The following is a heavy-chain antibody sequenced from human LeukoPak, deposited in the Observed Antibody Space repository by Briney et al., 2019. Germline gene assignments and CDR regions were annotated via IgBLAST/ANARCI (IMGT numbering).Heavy chain of an antibody. CDR1: GFTFGSYW. J-gene: IGHJ4*02. CDR2: MQPDGGEK. Sequence: GGSLRLSCAASGFTFGSYWMSWVRQAPGKGLEWVANMQPDGGEKYYVGSVKGRFTISRDNAKNSLYLQMNSLRAEDTAVYYCARETPYGSLTFDYWGQGTRVTVSS. CDR3: ARETPYGSLTFDY. V-gene: IGHV3-7*03. D-gene: IGHD3-10*01.